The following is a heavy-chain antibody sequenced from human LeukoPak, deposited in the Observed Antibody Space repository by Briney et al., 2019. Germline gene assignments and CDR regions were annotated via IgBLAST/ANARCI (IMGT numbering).Heavy chain of an antibody. D-gene: IGHD5-18*01. CDR3: ARVRKDTAMVFDY. CDR1: GGTFSSYA. J-gene: IGHJ4*02. CDR2: IIPIFGTA. Sequence: SVKVSCKASGGTFSSYAISWVRQAPGQGLEWMGGIIPIFGTANYAQKFQGRVTITADKSTSTAYMELSSLRSEDTAVYYCARVRKDTAMVFDYWGQGTLITVSS. V-gene: IGHV1-69*06.